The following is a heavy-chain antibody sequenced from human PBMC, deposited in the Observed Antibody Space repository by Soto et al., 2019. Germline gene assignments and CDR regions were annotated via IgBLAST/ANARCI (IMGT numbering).Heavy chain of an antibody. V-gene: IGHV3-48*03. J-gene: IGHJ4*02. CDR3: ARDHPNRNYGTCFDY. Sequence: PGGSLRLSCAASGFMFSIYEMNWVRQAPVKGLEWVSYISSGGINIHYADSVKGRFTISRDNAKNSLYLQMDNLRAEDTAVYYCARDHPNRNYGTCFDYWGQGTPVTVSS. CDR1: GFMFSIYE. CDR2: ISSGGINI. D-gene: IGHD1-7*01.